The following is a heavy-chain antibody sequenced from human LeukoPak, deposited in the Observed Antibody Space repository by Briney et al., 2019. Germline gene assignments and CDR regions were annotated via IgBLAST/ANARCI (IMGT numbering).Heavy chain of an antibody. V-gene: IGHV1-46*01. CDR2: INPSGGST. CDR1: GYTFTSYY. Sequence: ASVKVSCKASGYTFTSYYMHWVRQAPGQGLEWMGIINPSGGSTSYAQKFQGRVTMTRDTSTSTVYMELSSLRSEDTTVYYCASSGGSSWYWFDPWGQGTLVTVSS. CDR3: ASSGGSSWYWFDP. D-gene: IGHD6-13*01. J-gene: IGHJ5*02.